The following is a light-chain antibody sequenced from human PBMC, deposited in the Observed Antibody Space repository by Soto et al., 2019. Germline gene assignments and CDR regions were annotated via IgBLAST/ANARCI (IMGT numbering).Light chain of an antibody. CDR1: SSDVGGYNY. J-gene: IGLJ1*01. CDR2: EVS. CDR3: SSYAGSIDV. Sequence: QSALTQPPSASGSPGPSVTISCTGTSSDVGGYNYVSWYHQHPGKAPKLMIYEVSKRPSGVPDRFSGSKSGNTASLTVSGLQAEDEADYYCSSYAGSIDVFGTGTKVTVL. V-gene: IGLV2-8*01.